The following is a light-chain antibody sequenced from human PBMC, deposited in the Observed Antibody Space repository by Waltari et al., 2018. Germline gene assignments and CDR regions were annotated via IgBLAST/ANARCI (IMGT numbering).Light chain of an antibody. Sequence: AIRMTQSPSSFSASTGDRVTITCRASQGISSYLAWYQQKPGKAPKLLIYAASTLQSGAPSRCSGSGAGTDFTLTISCLQSEDFATYYCQQYYSYPLTFGGGTKVEIK. CDR3: QQYYSYPLT. J-gene: IGKJ4*01. CDR1: QGISSY. CDR2: AAS. V-gene: IGKV1-8*01.